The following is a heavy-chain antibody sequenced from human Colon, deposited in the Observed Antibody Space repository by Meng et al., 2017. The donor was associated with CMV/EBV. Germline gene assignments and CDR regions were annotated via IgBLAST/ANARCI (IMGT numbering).Heavy chain of an antibody. Sequence: GSLRLSCAASGFTFSNSWMHWVRQVPGKGLVWVSRLSSDASISASADFAKGRFTISRDNAKNTLYLQMNSLRGEDTAVYYCARGQGGSGTWHLDAWGQGTLVTVSS. V-gene: IGHV3-74*01. CDR1: GFTFSNSW. J-gene: IGHJ5*02. D-gene: IGHD3-10*01. CDR3: ARGQGGSGTWHLDA. CDR2: LSSDASIS.